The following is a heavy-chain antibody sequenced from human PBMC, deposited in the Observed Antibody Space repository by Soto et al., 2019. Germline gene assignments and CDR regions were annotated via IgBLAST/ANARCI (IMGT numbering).Heavy chain of an antibody. D-gene: IGHD2-15*01. CDR2: IYYSGST. V-gene: IGHV4-59*01. J-gene: IGHJ6*02. Sequence: SETLSLTWTVSGGYISSYYWSWIRQPPGKGLEWIGYIYYSGSTNYNPSLKSRVTISVDTSKNQFSLKLSSVTAADTAVYYCAREVRIVAATSYGMDAWGQGTTVTVS. CDR1: GGYISSYY. CDR3: AREVRIVAATSYGMDA.